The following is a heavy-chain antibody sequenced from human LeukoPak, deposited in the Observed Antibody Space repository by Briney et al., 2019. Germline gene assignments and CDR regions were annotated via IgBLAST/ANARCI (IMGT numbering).Heavy chain of an antibody. CDR1: GFAFGSYG. D-gene: IGHD3-22*01. CDR2: ITPNADRT. V-gene: IGHV3-23*01. J-gene: IGHJ1*01. Sequence: GGSLRLSCAASGFAFGSYGMSWVRQAPGKGLEWVSFITPNADRTSYADSVEGRFTISRDNPRNTLYMQMNSLRDEDTALYYCAIMHGYYDGSGYWVQWGQGTLVTVSS. CDR3: AIMHGYYDGSGYWVQ.